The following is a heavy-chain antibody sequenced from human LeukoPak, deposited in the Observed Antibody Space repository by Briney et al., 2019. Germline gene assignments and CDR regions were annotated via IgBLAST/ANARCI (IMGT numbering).Heavy chain of an antibody. D-gene: IGHD4-17*01. CDR3: ARGGEYYGAQRGAFDI. Sequence: ASVKVSCKASGYTFTGYYMHWVRQAPGQGLEWMGWINPNSGGTNYAQKFQGRVTMTGDTSISTAYMELSRLRSDDTAVYYCARGGEYYGAQRGAFDIWGQGTMVTVSS. CDR1: GYTFTGYY. V-gene: IGHV1-2*02. CDR2: INPNSGGT. J-gene: IGHJ3*02.